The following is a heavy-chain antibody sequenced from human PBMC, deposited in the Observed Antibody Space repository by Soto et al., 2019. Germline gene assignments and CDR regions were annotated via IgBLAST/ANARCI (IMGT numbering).Heavy chain of an antibody. V-gene: IGHV3-23*01. J-gene: IGHJ4*02. CDR3: AKGRGGSGSLTPRVDF. CDR1: VFTFNNYA. D-gene: IGHD3-10*01. CDR2: ISGGGDTT. Sequence: EVQLLESGGGLVQPGGSLRISCAASVFTFNNYARTWFRQAPGKGLEWVSAISGGGDTTSYADSVKGRFTVARDGSKNTLYLQMSSLRAEDTALYYCAKGRGGSGSLTPRVDFWGQGTLVTVSS.